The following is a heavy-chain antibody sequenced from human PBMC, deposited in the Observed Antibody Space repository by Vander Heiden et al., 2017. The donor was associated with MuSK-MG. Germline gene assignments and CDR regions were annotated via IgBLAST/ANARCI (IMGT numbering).Heavy chain of an antibody. D-gene: IGHD3-10*01. Sequence: HLPLQESGPGLVKPSETLSLTCTVPGGFISSSSFFWGWIRQPQGKGLEWIGNIYYDGSTDYNPSLKSRVTLSEDTSKNQFSLKLSSVTAADTAVYYCARHFPNSGSGSYKYYYYMDVWGKGTTVTVSS. V-gene: IGHV4-39*01. CDR3: ARHFPNSGSGSYKYYYYMDV. CDR1: GGFISSSSFF. CDR2: IYYDGST. J-gene: IGHJ6*03.